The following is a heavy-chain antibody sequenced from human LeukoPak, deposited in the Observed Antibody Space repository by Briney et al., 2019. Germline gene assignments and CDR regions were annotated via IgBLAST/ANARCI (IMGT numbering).Heavy chain of an antibody. CDR3: ARTRAATQVYYYYGMDV. J-gene: IGHJ6*02. Sequence: SETLSLTCTVSGGSMSSYYWSWIRQPPGKGLEWIGYIYYSGSTNYNPSLKSRVTISVDTSQIQFSLQLSSVTAADTAVYYCARTRAATQVYYYYGMDVWGQGTTVTVSS. CDR2: IYYSGST. V-gene: IGHV4-59*08. D-gene: IGHD2-15*01. CDR1: GGSMSSYY.